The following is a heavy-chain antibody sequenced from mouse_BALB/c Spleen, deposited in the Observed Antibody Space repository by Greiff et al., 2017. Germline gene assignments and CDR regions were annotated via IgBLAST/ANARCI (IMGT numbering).Heavy chain of an antibody. CDR2: IDPYNGGT. Sequence: VQLQQSGPELVKPGASVKVSCKASGYAFTSYNMYWVKQSHGKSLEWIGYIDPYNGGTSYNQKFKGKATLTVDKSSSTAYMHLNSLTSEDSAVYYCAKDYYRYDVHYYAMDYWGQGTSVTVSS. CDR3: AKDYYRYDVHYYAMDY. CDR1: GYAFTSYN. D-gene: IGHD2-14*01. V-gene: IGHV1S135*01. J-gene: IGHJ4*01.